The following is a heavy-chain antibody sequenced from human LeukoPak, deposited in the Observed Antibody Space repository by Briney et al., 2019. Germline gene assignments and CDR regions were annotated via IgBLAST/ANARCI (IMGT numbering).Heavy chain of an antibody. CDR2: TFYSGTT. J-gene: IGHJ3*02. V-gene: IGHV4-59*12. CDR3: ARDQVSGSYWDAFDI. Sequence: SETLSLTCTVSGGSISGYYWSWIRQPPGKGLEWIGYTFYSGTTNYNPSLKSRITILVDTSKNQFSLKLSSVTAADTAVYHCARDQVSGSYWDAFDIWGQGTMVTVSS. D-gene: IGHD1-26*01. CDR1: GGSISGYY.